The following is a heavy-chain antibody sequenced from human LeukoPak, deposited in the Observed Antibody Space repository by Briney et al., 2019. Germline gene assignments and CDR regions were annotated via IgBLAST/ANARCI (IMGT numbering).Heavy chain of an antibody. CDR1: GGSISSSSYY. D-gene: IGHD6-13*01. J-gene: IGHJ4*02. V-gene: IGHV4-39*07. Sequence: SETLSLTCTVSGGSISSSSYYWGWIRQPPGKGLEWIGSIYYSGSTYYNPSLKSRVTISGDTSKNQFSLKLNSVTAADTAVYYCATLAAAGRDFDYWGQGTLVTVSS. CDR3: ATLAAAGRDFDY. CDR2: IYYSGST.